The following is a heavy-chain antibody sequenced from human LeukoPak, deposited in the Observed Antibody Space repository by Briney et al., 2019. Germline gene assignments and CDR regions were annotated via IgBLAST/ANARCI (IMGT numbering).Heavy chain of an antibody. CDR2: IYPGDSDT. CDR3: ARRATIQMYYFDY. V-gene: IGHV5-51*01. CDR1: GYSFTSYW. Sequence: GESLKISCKGSGYSFTSYWIGWVRQMPGKGLEWMGIIYPGDSDTRYSPSFQGQVTISADKSISTAYLQWSSLKASDTAVYYCARRATIQMYYFDYWGRGTLVTVSS. J-gene: IGHJ4*02. D-gene: IGHD1-26*01.